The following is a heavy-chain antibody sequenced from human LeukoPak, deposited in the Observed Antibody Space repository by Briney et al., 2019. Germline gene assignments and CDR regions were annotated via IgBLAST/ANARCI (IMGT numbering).Heavy chain of an antibody. CDR2: INSDGGDT. D-gene: IGHD6-19*01. V-gene: IGHV3-74*01. J-gene: IGHJ4*02. CDR3: ASCVAVPGLPDY. Sequence: GGSLRLSCAASGFTFSDYYMSWIRQAPGKGLVWVSRINSDGGDTSYADSVQGRFTISRDNAKNTLYLQMNSLRAEDTAVYYCASCVAVPGLPDYWGQGTLVTVSS. CDR1: GFTFSDYY.